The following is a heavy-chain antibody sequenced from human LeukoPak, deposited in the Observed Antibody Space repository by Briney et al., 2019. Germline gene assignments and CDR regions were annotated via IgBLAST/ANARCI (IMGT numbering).Heavy chain of an antibody. J-gene: IGHJ4*02. Sequence: GGSLRLSCAASGFTFSSYEMNWVRQAPGKAMDWVSSITSSGTYIFYADSVKGRFTISRDNAKNSLYLQMNSLRAEDTALYYCARDRGVSYDYVWGSPGRYWGQGTLVTVSS. D-gene: IGHD3-16*01. CDR3: ARDRGVSYDYVWGSPGRY. V-gene: IGHV3-21*04. CDR2: ITSSGTYI. CDR1: GFTFSSYE.